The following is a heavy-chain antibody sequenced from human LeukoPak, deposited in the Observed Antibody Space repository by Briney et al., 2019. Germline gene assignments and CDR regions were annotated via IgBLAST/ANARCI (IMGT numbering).Heavy chain of an antibody. Sequence: GGSLRLSCAASGLSFSSYAMHWVRQVPGKGLEWVAVIWYDGSNKYYADSVKGRFTISRDNSKNTLYLQMNSLRAEDTAVYYCARNPGYSSGWSLWYYFDYWGQGTLVTVSS. CDR2: IWYDGSNK. D-gene: IGHD6-19*01. CDR1: GLSFSSYA. CDR3: ARNPGYSSGWSLWYYFDY. J-gene: IGHJ4*02. V-gene: IGHV3-33*08.